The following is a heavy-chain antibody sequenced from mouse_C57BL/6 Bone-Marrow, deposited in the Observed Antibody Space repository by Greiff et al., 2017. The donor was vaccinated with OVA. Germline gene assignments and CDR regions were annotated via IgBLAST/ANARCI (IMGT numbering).Heavy chain of an antibody. J-gene: IGHJ2*01. CDR2: IHPNSGST. CDR3: ASDFITTVGTP. D-gene: IGHD1-1*01. CDR1: GYTFTSYW. V-gene: IGHV1-64*01. Sequence: QVQLQQPGAELVKPGASVKLSCKASGYTFTSYWMHWVKQRPGQGLEWIGMIHPNSGSTNYNEKFKSKATLTVDKSSSTAYMQLSSLTSEDSAVYYCASDFITTVGTPWGQGTTLTVSS.